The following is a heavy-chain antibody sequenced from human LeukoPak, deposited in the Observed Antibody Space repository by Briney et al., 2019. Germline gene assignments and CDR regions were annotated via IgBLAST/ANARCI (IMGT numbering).Heavy chain of an antibody. CDR3: VTEGRGVHFDS. CDR2: IDTTSYT. J-gene: IGHJ4*02. V-gene: IGHV3-21*01. Sequence: PGGSLRLSCTASGFIFSTYGMNWVRQAPGKGLEWVASIDTTSYTYYIDSVKGRFTISRDNARISLYLQMNNLRAEDTAVYYCVTEGRGVHFDSWGQGTLVTVSS. CDR1: GFIFSTYG. D-gene: IGHD3-10*01.